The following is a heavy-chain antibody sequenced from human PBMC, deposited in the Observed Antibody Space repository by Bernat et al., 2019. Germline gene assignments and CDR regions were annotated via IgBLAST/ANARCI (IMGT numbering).Heavy chain of an antibody. CDR1: GYTFTNYY. D-gene: IGHD4-11*01. CDR3: ARGDTVTTGAFDI. CDR2: INPSGGSA. J-gene: IGHJ3*02. V-gene: IGHV1-46*01. Sequence: QVQLVQSGTEEKKPGASVKVSCKASGYTFTNYYMHWVRQAPGQGLEWMGIINPSGGSASYAQKFQGRVTMTRDTSTSTVYMELSSLRSEDTAVYYCARGDTVTTGAFDIWGQGTMVTVSS.